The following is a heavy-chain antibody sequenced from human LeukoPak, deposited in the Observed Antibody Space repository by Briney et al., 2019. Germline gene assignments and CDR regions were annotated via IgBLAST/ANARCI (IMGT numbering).Heavy chain of an antibody. CDR2: IIGDGSST. CDR1: GFTFSSHW. Sequence: GGSLRLSCAASGFTFSSHWMHWVRQAPGKGLVWVSRIIGDGSSTSYADSVKGRFTISRDNAKNTLYLQVNSLKVEDTAVYYCTTDLKESGSDTTTGFQYWGQGTLVTVSS. CDR3: TTDLKESGSDTTTGFQY. J-gene: IGHJ4*02. D-gene: IGHD1-26*01. V-gene: IGHV3-74*01.